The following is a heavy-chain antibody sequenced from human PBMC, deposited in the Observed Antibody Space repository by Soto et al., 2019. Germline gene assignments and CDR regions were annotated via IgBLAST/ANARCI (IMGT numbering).Heavy chain of an antibody. CDR3: ARYCSSTSCYTREDYYYYMDV. D-gene: IGHD2-2*02. V-gene: IGHV3-23*01. CDR1: GFTFSSYA. J-gene: IGHJ6*03. Sequence: CAASGFTFSSYAMSWVRQAPGKGLEWVSAISGSGGSTYYADSVKGRFTISRDNSKNTLYLQMNSLRAEDTAVYYCARYCSSTSCYTREDYYYYMDVWGKGTTVTVSS. CDR2: ISGSGGST.